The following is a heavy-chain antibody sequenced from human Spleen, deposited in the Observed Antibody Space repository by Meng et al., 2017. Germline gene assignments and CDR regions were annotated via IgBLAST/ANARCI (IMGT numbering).Heavy chain of an antibody. CDR2: IKSNTDGGTA. Sequence: EVHLVGSGGDFVKPVGSLRLSCAASGFYFNNAWMSWVRQAPGKGLEWVGRIKSNTDGGTAEYAAPVTGRFTISRDDSKSTLYLQMSGLRIDDTGVYYCTWDDIAVSDYWGQGTLVTVSS. D-gene: IGHD6-19*01. J-gene: IGHJ4*02. CDR3: TWDDIAVSDY. CDR1: GFYFNNAW. V-gene: IGHV3-15*01.